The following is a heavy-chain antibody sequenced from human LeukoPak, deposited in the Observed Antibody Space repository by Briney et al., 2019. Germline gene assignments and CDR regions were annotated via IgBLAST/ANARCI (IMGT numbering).Heavy chain of an antibody. CDR1: GGSISSSSYY. CDR2: IYYSGST. D-gene: IGHD3-22*01. CDR3: ASSVITMIVVATFDY. J-gene: IGHJ4*02. Sequence: SETLSLTCTVSGGSISSSSYYWGWIRQPPGKGLEWIGSIYYSGSTYYNPSLKSRVTISVDTSKNQFSLKLSSVTAADTAVYYCASSVITMIVVATFDYWGQGTLVTVSS. V-gene: IGHV4-39*01.